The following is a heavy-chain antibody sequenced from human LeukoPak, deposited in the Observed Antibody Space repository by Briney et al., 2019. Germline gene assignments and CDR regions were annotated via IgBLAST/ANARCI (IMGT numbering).Heavy chain of an antibody. J-gene: IGHJ4*02. CDR3: ARFAAYEYHFDY. D-gene: IGHD5-12*01. CDR1: GFPFTTYW. Sequence: PGGSLRLSCVTSGFPFTTYWIHWIRQAPGKGLEWVSRLSSDGSRSTYADSVKGRFIISRGNAKKTVYLQMNSLRVEDTAFYFCARFAAYEYHFDYWGRGALVTVSS. CDR2: LSSDGSRS. V-gene: IGHV3-74*03.